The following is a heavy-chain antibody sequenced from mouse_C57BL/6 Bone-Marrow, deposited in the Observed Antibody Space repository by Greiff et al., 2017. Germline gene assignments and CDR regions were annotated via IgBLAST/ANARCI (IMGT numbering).Heavy chain of an antibody. CDR3: ARDSSGYLYAMDY. D-gene: IGHD3-2*02. V-gene: IGHV1-81*01. CDR2: LYPRSGNT. Sequence: VQLQQPGAELVMPGASVKLSCKASGYTFTSYGISWVKQRTGQGLEWIGELYPRSGNTYYNEKFKGKATLTADKSSSTAYMELRSLTSEDSAVYFCARDSSGYLYAMDYWGQGTSVTVSS. CDR1: GYTFTSYG. J-gene: IGHJ4*01.